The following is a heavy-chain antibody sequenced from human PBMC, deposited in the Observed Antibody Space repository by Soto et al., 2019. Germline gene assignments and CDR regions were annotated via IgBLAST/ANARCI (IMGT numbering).Heavy chain of an antibody. CDR2: IIPLFGTP. CDR1: GGIFSTYA. CDR3: ARDRDDYGSGNYYNRIDF. V-gene: IGHV1-69*01. Sequence: QVQLVQSGAEVKKPGSSVKVSCKASGGIFSTYAISWLRQAPGQGLEWMGGIIPLFGTPNYEQRFQGRGTITADEFTSTAYMELSRLRSEDTAVYYCARDRDDYGSGNYYNRIDFWGQGTLVTVSS. J-gene: IGHJ4*02. D-gene: IGHD3-10*01.